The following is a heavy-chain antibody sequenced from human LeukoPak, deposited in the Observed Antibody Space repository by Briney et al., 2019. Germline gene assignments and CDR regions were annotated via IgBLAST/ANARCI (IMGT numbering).Heavy chain of an antibody. J-gene: IGHJ4*02. CDR1: GGTFSSYA. CDR3: ATRPLAAAGTRLLDY. D-gene: IGHD6-13*01. CDR2: IIPIFGTA. Sequence: AASVKVSCKASGGTFSSYAISWVRQAPGQGLEWMGGIIPIFGTANYAQKFQGRVTITTDESTSTAYMELSSLRPEDTAVYYCATRPLAAAGTRLLDYWGQGTLVTVSS. V-gene: IGHV1-69*05.